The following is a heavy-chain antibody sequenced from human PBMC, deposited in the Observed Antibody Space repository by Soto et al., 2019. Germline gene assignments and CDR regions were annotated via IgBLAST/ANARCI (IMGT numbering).Heavy chain of an antibody. Sequence: SLRRSCAASGFTFSSYEMNWVRQAPGKGLEWVSYISSSDSTIYYADSVKGRFTISRDNAKNSLYLQMNSLRAEDTAVYYCARVGSSLDVWGQGTTVTSP. CDR3: ARVGSSLDV. V-gene: IGHV3-48*03. CDR1: GFTFSSYE. CDR2: ISSSDSTI. D-gene: IGHD6-6*01. J-gene: IGHJ6*02.